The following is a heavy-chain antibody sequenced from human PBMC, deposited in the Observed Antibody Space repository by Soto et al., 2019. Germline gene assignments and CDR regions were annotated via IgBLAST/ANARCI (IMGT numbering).Heavy chain of an antibody. Sequence: SETLSLTCRVSGVSLTSHYWTWIRQSPGKGLEWIGYIYYSGSTNYSPSLKSRLTMSIDTPSNQFSLNLSSVTAADTAIYYCARLRNRSGTASIYNGMDVWGPGTMVTVSS. CDR1: GVSLTSHY. J-gene: IGHJ6*02. CDR2: IYYSGST. V-gene: IGHV4-59*11. CDR3: ARLRNRSGTASIYNGMDV. D-gene: IGHD3-22*01.